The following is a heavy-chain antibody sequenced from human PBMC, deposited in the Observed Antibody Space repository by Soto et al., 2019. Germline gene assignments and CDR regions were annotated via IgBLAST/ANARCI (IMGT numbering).Heavy chain of an antibody. Sequence: PSETLSLTCTVSGGSISSYYWSWIRQPPGKGLEWIGYIYYSGSTNYNPSLKSRVTISVDTSKNQFSLKLSSVTAADTAVYYCGRFYRIPWLVPGGQGTLVTVSS. CDR3: GRFYRIPWLVP. J-gene: IGHJ5*02. V-gene: IGHV4-59*01. CDR1: GGSISSYY. CDR2: IYYSGST.